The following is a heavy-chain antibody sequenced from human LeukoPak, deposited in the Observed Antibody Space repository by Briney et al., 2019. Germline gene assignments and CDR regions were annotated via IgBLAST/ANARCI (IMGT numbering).Heavy chain of an antibody. D-gene: IGHD3-10*01. J-gene: IGHJ4*02. Sequence: PGGSLRLSCAASGFTFSSYAMHWVRQAPGKGLEWVAVISYDGSNKYYADSVKGRFTISRDNSKNTLYLQMNSLRAEDTAVYYCAGESYGQSPFDYWGQGTLVTVSS. CDR2: ISYDGSNK. CDR1: GFTFSSYA. CDR3: AGESYGQSPFDY. V-gene: IGHV3-30*04.